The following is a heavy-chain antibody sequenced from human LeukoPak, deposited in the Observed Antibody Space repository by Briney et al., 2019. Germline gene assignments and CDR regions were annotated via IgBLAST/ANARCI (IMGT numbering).Heavy chain of an antibody. CDR3: ARDGQGTKYYYDSSGYYPFDY. CDR1: GFTFSSYS. D-gene: IGHD3-22*01. J-gene: IGHJ4*02. CDR2: ISSSSSYI. V-gene: IGHV3-21*01. Sequence: GGSLRLSCAASGFTFSSYSMNWVRQAPGKGPEWVSSISSSSSYIYYADSVKGRFTISRDNAKNSLYLQMNSLRAEDTAVYYCARDGQGTKYYYDSSGYYPFDYWGQGTLVTVSS.